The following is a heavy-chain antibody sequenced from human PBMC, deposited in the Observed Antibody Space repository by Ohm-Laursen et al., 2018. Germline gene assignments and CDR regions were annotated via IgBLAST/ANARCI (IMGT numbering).Heavy chain of an antibody. CDR1: GGSISSYY. D-gene: IGHD3-3*01. CDR2: IYYSGST. V-gene: IGHV4-59*08. J-gene: IGHJ6*02. Sequence: SATLSLTWTVSGGSISSYYWSWIRQPPGKGLEWIGYIYYSGSTNYNPSLKSRVTISVDTSKNQFSLKLSSVTAADTAVYYCARHTPYYDFWSGYPPHHYYGMDVWGQGTTVTVSS. CDR3: ARHTPYYDFWSGYPPHHYYGMDV.